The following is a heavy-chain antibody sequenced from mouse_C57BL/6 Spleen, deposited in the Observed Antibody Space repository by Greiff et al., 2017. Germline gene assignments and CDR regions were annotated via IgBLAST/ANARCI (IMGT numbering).Heavy chain of an antibody. CDR1: GYTFTSSW. CDR2: IYPGSGST. V-gene: IGHV1-55*01. D-gene: IGHD1-1*01. CDR3: ARGFTTVVAIYAMDY. J-gene: IGHJ4*01. Sequence: QVQLQQPGAELVKPGASVQMSCKAYGYTFTSSWITWVKQRPGQGLEWIGDIYPGSGSTNYNEKFKSKATLTVDTSSSTAYMQLSSLTSEDSAVYYCARGFTTVVAIYAMDYRRPGTSVTVFS.